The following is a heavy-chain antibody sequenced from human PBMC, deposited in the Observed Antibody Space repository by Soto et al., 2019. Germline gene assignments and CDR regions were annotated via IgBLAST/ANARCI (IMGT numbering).Heavy chain of an antibody. CDR2: TYYRSKWYY. V-gene: IGHV6-1*01. J-gene: IGHJ4*01. D-gene: IGHD1-26*01. Sequence: SQTLSLTCAITGDSVSSNSAGWSWVRQSPSRGLEWLGRTYYRSKWYYEYAVSVRGRSTINPDRSKNQYSLHPNSVTPEDTAVYFCARGEQYSGRIFDYRGQGTLVTVSS. CDR1: GDSVSSNSAG. CDR3: ARGEQYSGRIFDY.